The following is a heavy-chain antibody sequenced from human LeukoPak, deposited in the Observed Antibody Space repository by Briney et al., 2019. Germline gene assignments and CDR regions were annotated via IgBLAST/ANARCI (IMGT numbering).Heavy chain of an antibody. J-gene: IGHJ4*02. CDR1: GFTFSSYA. CDR2: INHSGST. D-gene: IGHD5-12*01. V-gene: IGHV4-34*01. Sequence: GSLRLSCAASGFTFSSYAMSWIRQPPGKGLEWIGEINHSGSTNYNPSLKSRVTISVDTSKNQFSLKLSSVTAADTAVYYCARGLRRWLQFEPFDYWGQGTLVTVSS. CDR3: ARGLRRWLQFEPFDY.